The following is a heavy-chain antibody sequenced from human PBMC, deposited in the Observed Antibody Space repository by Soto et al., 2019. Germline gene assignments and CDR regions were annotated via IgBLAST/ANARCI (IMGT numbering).Heavy chain of an antibody. CDR1: GFTVSSNY. CDR2: IYSGGST. J-gene: IGHJ4*02. D-gene: IGHD3-22*01. Sequence: PGGSLRLSCAASGFTVSSNYMSWLRQAPGKGLEWVSVIYSGGSTYYADSVKGRFTISRDNSKNTLYLQMNSLRAEDTAVYYCARESRDDSSGYYRVYWGQGTLVTVSS. V-gene: IGHV3-53*01. CDR3: ARESRDDSSGYYRVY.